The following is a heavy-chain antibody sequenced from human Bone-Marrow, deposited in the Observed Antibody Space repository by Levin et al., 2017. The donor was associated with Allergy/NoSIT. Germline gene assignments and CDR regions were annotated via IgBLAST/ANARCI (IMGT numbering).Heavy chain of an antibody. Sequence: GGSLRLSCAASGFTVSSNYMSWVRQAPGKGLEWVSVIYSGGSTYYADSVKGRFTISRDNSKNTLYLQMNSLRAEDTAVYYCARGDSGYDFYYFDYWGQGTLVTVSS. CDR2: IYSGGST. D-gene: IGHD5-12*01. CDR3: ARGDSGYDFYYFDY. V-gene: IGHV3-53*01. CDR1: GFTVSSNY. J-gene: IGHJ4*02.